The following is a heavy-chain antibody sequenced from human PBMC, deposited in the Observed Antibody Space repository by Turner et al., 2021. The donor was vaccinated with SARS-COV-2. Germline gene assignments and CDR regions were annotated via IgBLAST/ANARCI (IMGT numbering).Heavy chain of an antibody. CDR1: GFTFSSYS. D-gene: IGHD2-2*01. CDR3: APDCSSTSCRDY. V-gene: IGHV3-21*01. CDR2: ISSSSSYI. Sequence: EVQLVESGGGLVKPGGSLRLSCAASGFTFSSYSMNWVRQAPGKGLEWVSSISSSSSYIYYADSVKGRFTISRDNAKNSLYLQMNSLRAEDTAVYNCAPDCSSTSCRDYWGQGTLVTVSS. J-gene: IGHJ4*02.